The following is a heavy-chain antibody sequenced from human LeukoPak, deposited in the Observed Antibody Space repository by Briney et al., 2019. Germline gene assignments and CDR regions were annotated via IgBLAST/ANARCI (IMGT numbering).Heavy chain of an antibody. CDR2: VTSGGST. D-gene: IGHD3-9*01. CDR1: GFTFSTHA. J-gene: IGHJ6*02. V-gene: IGHV3-23*01. CDR3: AKGQTYYDTLTGYPRYYYYGMDV. Sequence: AGSLRLSCAASGFTFSTHAMSWVRQAPGKGLEWVSAVTSGGSTYNADSVKGRFTISRDDSKNMLYLQMNSLRAEDTAVYYCAKGQTYYDTLTGYPRYYYYGMDVWGQGTTVTVAS.